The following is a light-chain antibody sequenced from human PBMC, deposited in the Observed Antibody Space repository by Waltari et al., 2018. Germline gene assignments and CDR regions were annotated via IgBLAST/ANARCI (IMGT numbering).Light chain of an antibody. CDR2: DVS. CDR3: SSYTSSSIPVV. Sequence: QSALTQPASVSGSPGQSITIPCTGTSSDVGGYTYVSWYQQHPGKAPKLMIYDVSNRPSGVANRFSGSKSGNTASLTISGLQAEDEADYYCSSYTSSSIPVVFGGGTKLTVL. J-gene: IGLJ2*01. CDR1: SSDVGGYTY. V-gene: IGLV2-14*03.